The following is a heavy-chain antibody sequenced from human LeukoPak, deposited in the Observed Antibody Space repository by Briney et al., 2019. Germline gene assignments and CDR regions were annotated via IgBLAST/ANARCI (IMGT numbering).Heavy chain of an antibody. Sequence: PGGSLRLSCAASGFTFSSYGMSWVRQAPGKWLEWVSAISGSGGSTYYADSVKGRFTISRDNSKNTLYLQMNSLRAEDTAVYYCAKVPNIVEGGYFDYWGQGTLVTVSS. D-gene: IGHD5-12*01. CDR2: ISGSGGST. CDR3: AKVPNIVEGGYFDY. V-gene: IGHV3-23*01. J-gene: IGHJ4*02. CDR1: GFTFSSYG.